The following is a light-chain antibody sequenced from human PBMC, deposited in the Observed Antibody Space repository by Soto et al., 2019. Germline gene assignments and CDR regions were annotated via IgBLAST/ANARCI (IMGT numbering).Light chain of an antibody. CDR3: QQYNSYCQT. CDR1: QSISSW. Sequence: DIQMTQSPSTLSVSVRDRVTITCRASQSISSWLAWYQQKPGKAPKLLIYDASSLQSGVPSRFSGSGSGTEFTLTISSLQPDDFATYYCQQYNSYCQTFGQGTKVEI. J-gene: IGKJ1*01. V-gene: IGKV1-5*01. CDR2: DAS.